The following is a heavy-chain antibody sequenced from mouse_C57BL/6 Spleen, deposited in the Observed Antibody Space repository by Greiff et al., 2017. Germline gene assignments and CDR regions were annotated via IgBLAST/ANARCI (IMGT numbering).Heavy chain of an antibody. CDR1: GYTFTDYY. J-gene: IGHJ4*01. Sequence: VQLQQSGPELVKPGASVKISCKASGYTFTDYYMNWVKQSHGKSLEWIGDINPNNGGTSYNQKFKGKATLTVDKSSSTAYMELRSLTSGDSAVYYCARKGRSSDYAMDYWGRGTSVTVSS. D-gene: IGHD1-1*01. CDR2: INPNNGGT. CDR3: ARKGRSSDYAMDY. V-gene: IGHV1-26*01.